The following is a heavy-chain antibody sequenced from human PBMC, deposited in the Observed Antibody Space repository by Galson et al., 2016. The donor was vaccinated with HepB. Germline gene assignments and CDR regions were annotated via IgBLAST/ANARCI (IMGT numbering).Heavy chain of an antibody. V-gene: IGHV3-49*03. Sequence: SLRLSCAASGFTFGDYAVIWFRQAPGKGLEWVSFIRSNAYGERTMYAASVKGRFTISRDDSKSIAYLQMDSLQTDDTAVYFCTRDANRRCYYDPWGQGSLVTVSS. J-gene: IGHJ5*02. CDR1: GFTFGDYA. CDR3: TRDANRRCYYDP. CDR2: IRSNAYGERT. D-gene: IGHD1-26*01.